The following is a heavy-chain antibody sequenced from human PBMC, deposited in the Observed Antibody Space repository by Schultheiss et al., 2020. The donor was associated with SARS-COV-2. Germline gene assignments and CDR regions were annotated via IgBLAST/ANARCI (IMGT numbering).Heavy chain of an antibody. D-gene: IGHD4-17*01. V-gene: IGHV3-15*07. CDR3: TTDPFDYGDYTWPDY. Sequence: GGSLRLSCAATGLTFKTAWMSWVRQAPGKGLEWVGRIKSKTDGGTTDYAAPVKGRFTISRDDSNDTLYLQMNSLKTEDTAVYYCTTDPFDYGDYTWPDYWGQGTLVTVSS. CDR2: IKSKTDGGTT. CDR1: GLTFKTAW. J-gene: IGHJ4*02.